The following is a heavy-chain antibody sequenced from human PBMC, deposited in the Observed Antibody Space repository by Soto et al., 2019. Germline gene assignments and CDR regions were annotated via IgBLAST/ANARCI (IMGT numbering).Heavy chain of an antibody. V-gene: IGHV3-23*01. CDR2: ISGSGGST. Sequence: GGSLRLSCAASGFTFSSYAMSWVRQAPGKGLEWVSAISGSGGSTYYADSVKGRFTISRDNSKNTLYLQMNSLRAEDTAVYYCAKDLRIIRAAAGGIDAFDIWGQGTMVTVSS. CDR1: GFTFSSYA. D-gene: IGHD6-13*01. J-gene: IGHJ3*02. CDR3: AKDLRIIRAAAGGIDAFDI.